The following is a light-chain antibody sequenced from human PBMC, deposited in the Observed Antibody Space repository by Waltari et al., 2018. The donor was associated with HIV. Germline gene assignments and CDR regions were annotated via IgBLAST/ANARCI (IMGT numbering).Light chain of an antibody. CDR3: CSYAGSSTYVV. CDR1: SSDVGSYNV. CDR2: EVS. J-gene: IGLJ2*01. Sequence: QSALTQPASVSGSPGHSITISCTGTSSDVGSYNVVSWYQQHPGKAPKLMIYEVSKRPSGVSNRFSGSKSGNTASLTISGLQAEDEADYHCCSYAGSSTYVVFGGGTKLTVL. V-gene: IGLV2-23*02.